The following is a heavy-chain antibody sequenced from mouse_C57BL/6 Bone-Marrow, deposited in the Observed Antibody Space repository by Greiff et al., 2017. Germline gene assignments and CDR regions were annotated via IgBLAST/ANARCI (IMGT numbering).Heavy chain of an antibody. CDR3: AIPTVVADY. CDR1: GYTFTSYG. J-gene: IGHJ2*01. Sequence: QVQLQQSGAELARPGASVKLSCKASGYTFTSYGISWVKQRTGQGLEWIGGIYPRSGNTYYNEKFKGKATLTADKSSSTAYMELRSLTSEDSAVYFCAIPTVVADYWGQGTTLTVSS. V-gene: IGHV1-81*01. CDR2: IYPRSGNT. D-gene: IGHD1-1*01.